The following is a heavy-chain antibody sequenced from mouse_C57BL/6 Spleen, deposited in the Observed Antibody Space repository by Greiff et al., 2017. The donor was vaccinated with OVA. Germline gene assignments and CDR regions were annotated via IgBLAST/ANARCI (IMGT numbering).Heavy chain of an antibody. D-gene: IGHD3-2*02. CDR2: IWSDGST. Sequence: VQLQESGPGLVAPSQSLSITCTVSGFSLTSYGVHWVRQPPGKGLEWLVVIWSDGSTTYNSAFKSRLSISKDNAKSQVFLIMNSLQTDDTAMYYCARHALSGSYAMDYWGQGTSVTVSS. CDR1: GFSLTSYG. J-gene: IGHJ4*01. V-gene: IGHV2-6-1*01. CDR3: ARHALSGSYAMDY.